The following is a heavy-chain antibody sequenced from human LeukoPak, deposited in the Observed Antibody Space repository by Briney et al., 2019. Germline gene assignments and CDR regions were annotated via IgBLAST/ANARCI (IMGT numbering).Heavy chain of an antibody. V-gene: IGHV1-2*02. D-gene: IGHD4-23*01. CDR3: ARDAEIDYGGKRAKYYFDY. Sequence: ASVKVSCKASGYTFTGYYMHWVRQAPGQGLEWMGWINPNSGGTNYAQKFQGRVTMTRDTSISTAYMELSRLRSDDTAVYYCARDAEIDYGGKRAKYYFDYWGQGTLVTVSS. J-gene: IGHJ4*02. CDR2: INPNSGGT. CDR1: GYTFTGYY.